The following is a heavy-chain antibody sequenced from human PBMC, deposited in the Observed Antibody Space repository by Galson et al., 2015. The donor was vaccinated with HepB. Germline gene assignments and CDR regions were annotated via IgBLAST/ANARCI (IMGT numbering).Heavy chain of an antibody. J-gene: IGHJ4*02. V-gene: IGHV3-11*05. CDR2: ISSSSSYT. D-gene: IGHD5-24*01. CDR1: GFTFSDYY. Sequence: SLRLSCAASGFTFSDYYMSWIRQAPGKGLEWVSYISSSSSYTNYADSVKGRFTISRDNAKNSLYLQMNSLRAEDTAVYYCATEEEGDGYNNYWGQGTLVTVSS. CDR3: ATEEEGDGYNNY.